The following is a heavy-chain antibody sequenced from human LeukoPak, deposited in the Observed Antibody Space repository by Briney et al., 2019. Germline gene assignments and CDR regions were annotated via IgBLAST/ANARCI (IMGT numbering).Heavy chain of an antibody. V-gene: IGHV3-7*01. Sequence: GRSLRLSCAASGFTVSSNYMNWVRQAPGKGLEWVANIKDDGSDKYYVDSVKGRFSISKDNAKNSLYLQMNSLRVEDTAVYYCVPLNWNPPGDFDRWGQGTLVTVSS. D-gene: IGHD1-20*01. CDR1: GFTVSSNY. CDR3: VPLNWNPPGDFDR. CDR2: IKDDGSDK. J-gene: IGHJ4*02.